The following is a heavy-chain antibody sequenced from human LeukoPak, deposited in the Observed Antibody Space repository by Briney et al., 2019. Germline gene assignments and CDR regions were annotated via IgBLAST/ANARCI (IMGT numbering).Heavy chain of an antibody. J-gene: IGHJ6*03. D-gene: IGHD6-19*01. CDR3: ARSPYNSGWYLYMDV. CDR2: ISAYNGNT. Sequence: ASVKVSCKASGYTFTSYGISWVRQAPGQGLEWMGWISAYNGNTNYAQKLQGRVTMTTDTSTSTAYMELRSLRSDDTAVYYCARSPYNSGWYLYMDVWGKGTTVTVSS. V-gene: IGHV1-18*01. CDR1: GYTFTSYG.